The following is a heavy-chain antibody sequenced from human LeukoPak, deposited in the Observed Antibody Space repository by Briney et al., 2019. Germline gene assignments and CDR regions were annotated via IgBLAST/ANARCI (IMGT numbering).Heavy chain of an antibody. CDR3: TDSGYDFSGY. D-gene: IGHD5-12*01. J-gene: IGHJ4*02. V-gene: IGHV4-39*01. CDR2: IYYSGST. CDR1: GGSISSSSYY. Sequence: SETLSLTRTVSGGSISSSSYYWGWIRQPPGKGLEWIGSIYYSGSTYYNPSLKSRVTISVDTSKNQFSLKLSSVTAADTAVYYCTDSGYDFSGYWGQGTLVTVSS.